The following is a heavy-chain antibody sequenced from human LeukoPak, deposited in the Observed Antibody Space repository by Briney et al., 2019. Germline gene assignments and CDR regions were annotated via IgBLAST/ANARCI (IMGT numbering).Heavy chain of an antibody. CDR1: GYTFTGYY. V-gene: IGHV1-2*02. CDR3: ARYFAAAAGHYYYYYYMDV. CDR2: INPNSGGT. J-gene: IGHJ6*03. D-gene: IGHD6-13*01. Sequence: ASVKVSCKASGYTFTGYYMHWVRQAPGQGLEWKGWINPNSGGTNYAQKFQGRVTMTRDTSISTAYMELSRLRSDDTAVYYCARYFAAAAGHYYYYYYMDVWGKGTTVTVSS.